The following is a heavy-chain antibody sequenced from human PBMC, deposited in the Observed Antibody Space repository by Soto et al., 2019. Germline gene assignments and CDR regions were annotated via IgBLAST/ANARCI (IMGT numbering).Heavy chain of an antibody. CDR1: GFTFSSYA. J-gene: IGHJ6*03. V-gene: IGHV3-23*01. Sequence: GGSLRLSCAASGFTFSSYAMSWVRQAPGKGLEWVSAISGSGGSTYYADSVKGRFTISRDNSKNTLYLQMNSLRAEDTAVYYCANLIVVVPAAMLPYMDVWGKGTTVTVSS. CDR3: ANLIVVVPAAMLPYMDV. CDR2: ISGSGGST. D-gene: IGHD2-2*01.